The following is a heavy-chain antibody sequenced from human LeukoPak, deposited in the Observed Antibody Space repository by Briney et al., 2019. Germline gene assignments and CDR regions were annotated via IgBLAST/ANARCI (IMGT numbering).Heavy chain of an antibody. J-gene: IGHJ4*02. CDR1: GFTFSSYA. Sequence: PGGSLRLSCAASGFTFSSYAMHWVRQAPGKGLEWVSVISYDGSNKYYADSVKGRFTISRDNSKNTLYLQMNSLRAEATAVYYCARVAWLVPDYWGQGTLVTVSS. V-gene: IGHV3-30*04. CDR2: ISYDGSNK. CDR3: ARVAWLVPDY. D-gene: IGHD6-6*01.